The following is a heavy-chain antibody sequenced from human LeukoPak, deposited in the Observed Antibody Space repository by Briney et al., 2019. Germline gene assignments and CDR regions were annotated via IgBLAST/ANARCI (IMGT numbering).Heavy chain of an antibody. J-gene: IGHJ4*02. CDR2: ISSSNSTI. CDR3: ARRDHGDYGEEY. V-gene: IGHV3-48*01. D-gene: IGHD4-17*01. Sequence: GGSLRLSCAASGFTFSSYSINSVPQAPGKGLEWVSSISSSNSTIYYSDSEKGRFTISRDNAKNSLYLQMNNLRAEDTAVYYCARRDHGDYGEEYWGQGTLVTVSS. CDR1: GFTFSSYS.